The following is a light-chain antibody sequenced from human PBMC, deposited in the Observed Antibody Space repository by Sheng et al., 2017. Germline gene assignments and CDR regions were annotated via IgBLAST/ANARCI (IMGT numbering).Light chain of an antibody. Sequence: SYELTQPPSVSVSPGQTANITCFGDELGDRYVCWYQQKPGQSPVLVIYQDSNRPSGIPERFSGSNSGNTATLTISGTQAMDEADYYCQAWDSSSASHVFGTGTKVTVL. J-gene: IGLJ1*01. CDR2: QDS. CDR1: ELGDRY. V-gene: IGLV3-1*01. CDR3: QAWDSSSASHV.